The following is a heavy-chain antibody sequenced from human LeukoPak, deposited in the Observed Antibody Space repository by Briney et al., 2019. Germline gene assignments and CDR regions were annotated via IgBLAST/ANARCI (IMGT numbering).Heavy chain of an antibody. CDR3: GRDFYYGSGSYYPLDY. V-gene: IGHV1-46*01. CDR2: INPSSGGT. Sequence: ASVKVSCKASGYTFTRHYMNWVRQAPGQGLEWMGKINPSSGGTGYAQKFQGRVTMTTDTSTSTVYMELRSLRSDDTAVYYCGRDFYYGSGSYYPLDYWGQGTLATVSS. CDR1: GYTFTRHY. J-gene: IGHJ4*02. D-gene: IGHD3-10*01.